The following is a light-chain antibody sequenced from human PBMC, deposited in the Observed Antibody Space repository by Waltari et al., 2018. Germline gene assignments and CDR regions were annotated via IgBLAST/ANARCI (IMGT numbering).Light chain of an antibody. J-gene: IGLJ3*02. V-gene: IGLV2-8*01. Sequence: QSALTQPPSASGSPGQSVTISCTGTSSDVGGYNYVSWYQQHPGKAPKLMIYEVSKGPSWCPDRFSGSKSGNTDSLTVSGLQAEDEADYYCSSYAGSNNLVFGGGTKLTVL. CDR2: EVS. CDR3: SSYAGSNNLV. CDR1: SSDVGGYNY.